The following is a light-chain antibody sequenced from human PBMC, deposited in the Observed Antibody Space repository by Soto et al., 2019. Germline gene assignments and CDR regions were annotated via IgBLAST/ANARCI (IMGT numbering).Light chain of an antibody. J-gene: IGLJ3*02. V-gene: IGLV1-40*01. CDR3: QSYDSSLSGSV. CDR2: GNS. CDR1: SSNIGAGYD. Sequence: HSVLTHPPSVSGAPGQRVTISCTGSSSNIGAGYDVHWYQQLPGTAPKLLIYGNSNRPSGVPDRFSGSKSGTSASLAITGLQAEDEADYYCQSYDSSLSGSVFGGGTKLTVL.